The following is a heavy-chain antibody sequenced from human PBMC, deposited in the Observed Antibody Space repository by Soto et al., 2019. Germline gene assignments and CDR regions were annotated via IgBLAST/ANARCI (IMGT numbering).Heavy chain of an antibody. D-gene: IGHD6-13*01. CDR2: IYYSGST. CDR3: ASRAAAGSIYYYYGMDV. CDR1: GGSISSGGYY. Sequence: SSETLSLTCTVSGGSISSGGYYWSWIRQHPGKGLEWIGYIYYSGSTYYNPSLKSRVTISVNTSKNQFSLKLSSVTAADTAVYYCASRAAAGSIYYYYGMDVWGQGTTVTVSS. J-gene: IGHJ6*02. V-gene: IGHV4-31*03.